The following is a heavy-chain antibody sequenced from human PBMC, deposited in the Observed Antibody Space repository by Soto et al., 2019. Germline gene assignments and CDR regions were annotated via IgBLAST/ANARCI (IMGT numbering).Heavy chain of an antibody. Sequence: SETLSLTCAVYGGSFSGYYWSWIRQPPGKGLEWIGEINHSGSTNYNPSLKSRVTISVDTSKNQFSLKLSSVTAADTAVYYCARGDYDFWSGYYTGIYNWFDPWGQGTLVTVSS. D-gene: IGHD3-3*01. CDR1: GGSFSGYY. V-gene: IGHV4-34*01. CDR2: INHSGST. J-gene: IGHJ5*02. CDR3: ARGDYDFWSGYYTGIYNWFDP.